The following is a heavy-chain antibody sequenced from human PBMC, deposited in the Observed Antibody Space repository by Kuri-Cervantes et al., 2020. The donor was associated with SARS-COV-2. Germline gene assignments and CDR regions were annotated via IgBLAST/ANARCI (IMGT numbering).Heavy chain of an antibody. CDR3: ARARALITMVRGVKNNWFDP. CDR2: ISHSEST. J-gene: IGHJ5*02. CDR1: GHSISSFYS. Sequence: SQTLPLTCAVSGHSISSFYSWGWIRQPPVKGLEWIGGISHSESTNYNPSLMSRVTISVDTSKNQYSLKLSSVTTADTAVYYCARARALITMVRGVKNNWFDPWGQGTLVTVSS. V-gene: IGHV4-38-2*01. D-gene: IGHD3-10*01.